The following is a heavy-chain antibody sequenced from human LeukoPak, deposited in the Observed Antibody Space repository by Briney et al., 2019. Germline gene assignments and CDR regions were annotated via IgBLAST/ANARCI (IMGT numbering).Heavy chain of an antibody. D-gene: IGHD6-13*01. V-gene: IGHV1-46*01. J-gene: IGHJ4*02. CDR1: GYAFTNYF. Sequence: ASVKVSCKASGYAFTNYFIHWVRQAPGQGLEWMGMINPRDRSTDYPQKFQGRVAMTRDTSTTTVHTVLSSLRSEDTAMYYCARVGPGIAAEAWGQGTLVTVSS. CDR2: INPRDRST. CDR3: ARVGPGIAAEA.